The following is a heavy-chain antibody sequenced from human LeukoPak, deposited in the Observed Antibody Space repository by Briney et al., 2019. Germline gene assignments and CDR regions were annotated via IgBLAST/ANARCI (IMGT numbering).Heavy chain of an antibody. V-gene: IGHV1-69*13. CDR1: GGTFSSYA. CDR3: ARSYCSSTSCFRSPNWFDP. J-gene: IGHJ5*02. CDR2: IIPIFGTA. Sequence: SVKVSCKASGGTFSSYAISWVRQAPGQGLEWMGGIIPIFGTANYAQKFQGRVTITADESTSTACMELRSLRFEDTAVYYCARSYCSSTSCFRSPNWFDPWGQGTLVTVST. D-gene: IGHD2-2*01.